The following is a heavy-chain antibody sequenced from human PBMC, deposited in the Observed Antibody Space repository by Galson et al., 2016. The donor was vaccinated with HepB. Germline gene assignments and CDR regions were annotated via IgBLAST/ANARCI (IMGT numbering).Heavy chain of an antibody. Sequence: SLRLSCATSGFTFNRYTMNWVRQAPGKGLEWVAYISSSSSYIYYADSVKGRFTISRDNAKKSLYLQMNSLRAEDTAVYYCARAPGEGDGGNWGAFDLWGQGTVVTVSS. V-gene: IGHV3-21*01. D-gene: IGHD4-23*01. CDR2: ISSSSSYI. CDR1: GFTFNRYT. J-gene: IGHJ3*01. CDR3: ARAPGEGDGGNWGAFDL.